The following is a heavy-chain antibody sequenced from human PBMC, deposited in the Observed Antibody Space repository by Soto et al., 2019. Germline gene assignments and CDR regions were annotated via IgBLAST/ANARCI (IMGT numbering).Heavy chain of an antibody. CDR1: GGSISSSSYY. J-gene: IGHJ5*02. Sequence: SETLSLTCTVSGGSISSSSYYWAWVRQPPGKGLEWIGSVYYSGTTYYNPSLKSRVTISEDTSKNQFSLKLSSVTAADTAVYYCARDPGSGSYYGWFDPWGQGTLVTVSS. CDR3: ARDPGSGSYYGWFDP. CDR2: VYYSGTT. D-gene: IGHD3-10*01. V-gene: IGHV4-39*07.